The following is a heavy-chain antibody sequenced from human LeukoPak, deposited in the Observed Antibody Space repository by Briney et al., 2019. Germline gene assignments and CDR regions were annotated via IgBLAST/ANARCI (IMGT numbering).Heavy chain of an antibody. CDR2: ISSNGGST. Sequence: GGSLRLSCAASGFTFSSYAMHWVRQAPGKGLEYVSAISSNGGSTYYANSVKGRFTISRDNSKNTLYLQMNSLRAEDTAVYYCARGPSGYSSSWYFDFDYWGQGTLVTVSS. CDR1: GFTFSSYA. J-gene: IGHJ4*02. V-gene: IGHV3-64*01. CDR3: ARGPSGYSSSWYFDFDY. D-gene: IGHD6-13*01.